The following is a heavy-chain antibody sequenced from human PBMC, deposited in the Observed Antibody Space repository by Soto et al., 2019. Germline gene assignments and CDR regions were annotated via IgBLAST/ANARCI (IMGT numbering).Heavy chain of an antibody. V-gene: IGHV3-21*01. CDR1: GFTFSNYI. CDR2: ISGSSTYV. CDR3: SRGGGYYYGSGTDAFDV. Sequence: EVQLLESGGGLVKPGGSLRLSCAASGFTFSNYIMNWVRQPPGQGLEWVASISGSSTYVYYADSLNGRIAISRDNAKNSLSLELNTLRVEDTAVYYCSRGGGYYYGSGTDAFDVWGQGTLVTVSS. J-gene: IGHJ3*01. D-gene: IGHD3-10*01.